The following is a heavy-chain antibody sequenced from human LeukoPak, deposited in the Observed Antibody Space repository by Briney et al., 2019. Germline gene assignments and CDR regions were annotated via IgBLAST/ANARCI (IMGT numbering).Heavy chain of an antibody. Sequence: SETLSLTCTVSVGSISSYYWSLIRQPAGKGLEWIGRIYTSGSTNYNPSLKSRVTMSVDTSKNQFSLKLSSVTAADTAVYYCARDEQQLAPYFDYWGQGTLVTVSS. V-gene: IGHV4-4*07. CDR2: IYTSGST. J-gene: IGHJ4*02. CDR3: ARDEQQLAPYFDY. D-gene: IGHD6-13*01. CDR1: VGSISSYY.